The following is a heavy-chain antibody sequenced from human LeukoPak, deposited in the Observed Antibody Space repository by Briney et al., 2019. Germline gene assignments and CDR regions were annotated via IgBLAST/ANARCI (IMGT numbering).Heavy chain of an antibody. V-gene: IGHV1-8*03. J-gene: IGHJ4*02. CDR2: MNPNSGNT. CDR3: ARGRTAAAKFDY. CDR1: GYTFTSYD. Sequence: ASVKVSCKASGYTFTSYDINWVRQATGQGLEWMGWMNPNSGNTGYAQKFQGRVTITRNTSISTAYMELSSLRSEDTAVYYCARGRTAAAKFDYWGQGTLVTVSS. D-gene: IGHD6-13*01.